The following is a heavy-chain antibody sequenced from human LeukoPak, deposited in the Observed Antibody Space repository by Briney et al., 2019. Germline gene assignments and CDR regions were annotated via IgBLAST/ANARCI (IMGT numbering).Heavy chain of an antibody. J-gene: IGHJ4*02. CDR1: GFAFSNYW. V-gene: IGHV3-74*01. D-gene: IGHD3/OR15-3a*01. Sequence: GGSLRLSCSASGFAFSNYWMHWVRQAPGKGPVWVSRIKNDGSITNYADSVKGRFTISRDNAKNTLYLQMNSLRAEDTAVYYCARALTRIFGPTLYYFDYWGQGTLVTVSS. CDR2: IKNDGSIT. CDR3: ARALTRIFGPTLYYFDY.